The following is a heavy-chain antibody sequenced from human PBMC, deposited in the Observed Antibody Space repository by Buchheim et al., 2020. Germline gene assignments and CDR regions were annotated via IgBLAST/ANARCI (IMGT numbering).Heavy chain of an antibody. CDR3: ASLQNDY. J-gene: IGHJ4*02. V-gene: IGHV3-30-3*01. Sequence: QVQLVESGGGVVQPGRSLRLFCAASGFTFSSYDMHWVRQAPGKGLEWVAVISYDGSNKYYADSVKGRFTISRDNSKNTLYLQMNSLRAEDTAVYYCASLQNDYWGQGTL. D-gene: IGHD2-15*01. CDR1: GFTFSSYD. CDR2: ISYDGSNK.